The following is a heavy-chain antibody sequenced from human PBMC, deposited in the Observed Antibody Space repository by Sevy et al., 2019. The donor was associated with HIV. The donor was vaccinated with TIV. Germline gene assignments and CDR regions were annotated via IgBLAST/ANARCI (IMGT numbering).Heavy chain of an antibody. CDR3: ARDLTYYDSSGYAY. CDR2: ISSSGSTI. D-gene: IGHD3-22*01. V-gene: IGHV3-11*04. CDR1: GFTFSDYY. J-gene: IGHJ4*02. Sequence: GGSLRLSCAASGFTFSDYYMSWIRQAPGKGLEWVSYISSSGSTIYYADSVKGRFTISRDNAKNSLYLQRNSLRAEDTAVYYCARDLTYYDSSGYAYWGQGTLVTVSS.